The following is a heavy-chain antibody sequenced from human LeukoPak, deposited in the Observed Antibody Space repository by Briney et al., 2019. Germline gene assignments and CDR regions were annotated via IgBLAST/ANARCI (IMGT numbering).Heavy chain of an antibody. CDR2: LSSSGSAF. CDR1: GFTYRSYE. CDR3: ARSARLMKGVVEVTALDD. D-gene: IGHD3-3*01. J-gene: IGHJ4*02. V-gene: IGHV3-48*03. Sequence: GGSLTLSCEDSGFTYRSYEMNWVRQAPGKGLEWIAYLSSSGSAFSYADSVRGRFTIARDNAKNSVYLEMNSLRADDTAVYYCARSARLMKGVVEVTALDDWGQGTLVTVSS.